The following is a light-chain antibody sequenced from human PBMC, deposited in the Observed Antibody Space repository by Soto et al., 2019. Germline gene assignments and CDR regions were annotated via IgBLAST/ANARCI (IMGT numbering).Light chain of an antibody. CDR1: QSVSNW. CDR2: DAS. J-gene: IGKJ1*01. CDR3: QQYTTYWT. V-gene: IGKV1-5*01. Sequence: DVQITQSTSTLSASVGDRVTMTCRASQSVSNWLAWYQQKPGKAPKLLIYDASTLEGGVPSRFSGSGSGTEFTLTISSLQPDDYATYFCQQYTTYWTFGQGTKVDIK.